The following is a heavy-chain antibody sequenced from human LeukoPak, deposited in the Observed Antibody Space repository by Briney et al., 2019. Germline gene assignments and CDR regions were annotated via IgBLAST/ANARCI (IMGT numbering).Heavy chain of an antibody. CDR2: MNPNSGNT. Sequence: ASVKVSCKASGYTFTSYDINWVRQATGQGLEWMGWMNPNSGNTGYAQKFQGRVTMTRNTSISTAYMELSSLRSEDTAVYYCARVYYDILTGYSFLDYWGQGTLVTVSS. V-gene: IGHV1-8*01. CDR1: GYTFTSYD. CDR3: ARVYYDILTGYSFLDY. D-gene: IGHD3-9*01. J-gene: IGHJ4*02.